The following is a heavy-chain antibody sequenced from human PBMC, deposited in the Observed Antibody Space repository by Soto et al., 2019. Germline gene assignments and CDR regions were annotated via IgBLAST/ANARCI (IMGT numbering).Heavy chain of an antibody. CDR1: GYSFTKYW. D-gene: IGHD5-12*01. CDR3: VRMVLSGGGYISYDYYGMDI. J-gene: IGHJ6*02. Sequence: PGESLKISCKGSGYSFTKYWIGWVRQMPGKGLEWMAIIYPDESDTRYSPSFQGQVTISADKSISTAYLQWSSLKASDTAMYYWVRMVLSGGGYISYDYYGMDIWGQGTTVNVSS. V-gene: IGHV5-51*01. CDR2: IYPDESDT.